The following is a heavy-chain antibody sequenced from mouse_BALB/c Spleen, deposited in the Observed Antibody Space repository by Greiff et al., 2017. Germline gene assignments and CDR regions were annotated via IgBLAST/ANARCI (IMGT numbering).Heavy chain of an antibody. J-gene: IGHJ4*01. Sequence: EVKLMESGGGLVKPGGSLKLSCAASGFTFSSYAMSWVRQSPEKRLEWVAEISSGGSYTYYPDTVTGRFTISRDNAKNTLYLEMSSRRSEDTAMYYCARDRGGITTATRTILLDAMDYWGQGTSVTVSS. CDR1: GFTFSSYA. CDR2: ISSGGSYT. V-gene: IGHV5-9-4*01. D-gene: IGHD1-2*01. CDR3: ARDRGGITTATRTILLDAMDY.